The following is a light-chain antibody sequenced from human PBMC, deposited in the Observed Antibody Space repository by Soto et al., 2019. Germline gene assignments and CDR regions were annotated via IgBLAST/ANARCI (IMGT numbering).Light chain of an antibody. V-gene: IGLV2-18*02. CDR1: SSDVGSYNR. Sequence: QSALAQPPSVSGSPGQSVAISCTGTSSDVGSYNRVSWYQQPPGAAPKLMIYEVSNRPSGVPDRFSGSKSGNTASLTISGLQAEDEADYYCTSYTGSSTYVFATGTKVTVL. J-gene: IGLJ1*01. CDR2: EVS. CDR3: TSYTGSSTYV.